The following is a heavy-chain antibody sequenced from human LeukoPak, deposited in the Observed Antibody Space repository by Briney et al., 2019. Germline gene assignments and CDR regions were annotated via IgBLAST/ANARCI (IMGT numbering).Heavy chain of an antibody. V-gene: IGHV3-74*01. J-gene: IGHJ4*02. CDR2: INSDGSST. Sequence: PGGSLRLSCAASGFTFSSYWMHWVRQAPGKGLVWVSRINSDGSSTIYADSVKGRFTISRDNAKNTLYLQMNSLRAEDTAVYYWGRGGGGIVTYWGQGTLVTVSS. CDR3: GRGGGGIVTY. CDR1: GFTFSSYW. D-gene: IGHD1-26*01.